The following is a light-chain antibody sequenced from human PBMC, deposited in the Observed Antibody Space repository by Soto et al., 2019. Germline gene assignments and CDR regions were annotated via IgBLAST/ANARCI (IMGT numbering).Light chain of an antibody. CDR1: SRDVGYYNF. V-gene: IGLV2-14*01. J-gene: IGLJ3*02. CDR3: SSYTSRNTWV. Sequence: QSVLTQPASVSGSPGQSITISCTGTSRDVGYYNFVSWYQQHPGKAPKLMIYEVSNRPSGVSNRFSGSKSGNTASLTISGLQAEDEADYYCSSYTSRNTWVFGGGTKVTVL. CDR2: EVS.